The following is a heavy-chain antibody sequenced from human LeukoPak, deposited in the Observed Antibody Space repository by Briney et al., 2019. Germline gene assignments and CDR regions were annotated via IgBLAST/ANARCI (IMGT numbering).Heavy chain of an antibody. D-gene: IGHD2-2*01. J-gene: IGHJ4*02. V-gene: IGHV3-21*01. CDR1: GFTFSSFN. CDR2: ISSTSTYI. Sequence: GGSLRLSCAASGFTFSSFNMSWVRQAPGKGLELVSSISSTSTYIYDADSVKGRFTISRDNAKNSLYLQMNSLRAEDTAVYYCARGVLYCSSTSCSIDYWGQGTLVTVSS. CDR3: ARGVLYCSSTSCSIDY.